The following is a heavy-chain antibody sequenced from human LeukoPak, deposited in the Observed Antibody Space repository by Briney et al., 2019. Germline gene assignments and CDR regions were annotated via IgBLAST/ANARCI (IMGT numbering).Heavy chain of an antibody. D-gene: IGHD6-13*01. CDR1: GYTFTSYD. CDR3: ARGRTGYSSSWYYFDY. J-gene: IGHJ4*02. CDR2: INPSGGST. V-gene: IGHV1-46*01. Sequence: ASVKVSCKASGYTFTSYDINWVRQAPGQGLEWMGIINPSGGSTSYAQKFQGRVTMTRDTSTSTVYMELSSLRSEDTAVYYCARGRTGYSSSWYYFDYWGQGTLVTVSS.